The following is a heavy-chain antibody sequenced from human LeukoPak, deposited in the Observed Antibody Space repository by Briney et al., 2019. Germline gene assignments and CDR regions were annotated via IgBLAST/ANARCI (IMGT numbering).Heavy chain of an antibody. CDR2: IYISGST. D-gene: IGHD3-10*01. V-gene: IGHV4-61*02. CDR1: GDSINSGRYY. J-gene: IGHJ4*02. CDR3: ARFSMLRGVDY. Sequence: SETLSLTCTVSGDSINSGRYYWSWIRQPAGKGLEWIGRIYISGSTNYNPSLKSRVTISVDTSKNQFSLKLSSVTAADTAVYFCARFSMLRGVDYWGQGTLVTVSS.